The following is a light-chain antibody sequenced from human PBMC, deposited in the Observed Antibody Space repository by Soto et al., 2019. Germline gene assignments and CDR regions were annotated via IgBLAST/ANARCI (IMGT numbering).Light chain of an antibody. CDR2: EVS. CDR1: SSDVGGYKY. J-gene: IGLJ1*01. Sequence: ALTQPASVSGSPGQSITISCTGTSSDVGGYKYVSWYQQHPGKAPKLMIYEVSNRPSGVSNRFSGSKSGNTASLTISGLQAEDEADYYCSSYTSSSTPYVFGTGTKVTVL. V-gene: IGLV2-14*01. CDR3: SSYTSSSTPYV.